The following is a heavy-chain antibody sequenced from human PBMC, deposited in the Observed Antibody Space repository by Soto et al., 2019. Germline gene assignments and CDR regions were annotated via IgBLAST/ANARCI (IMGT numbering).Heavy chain of an antibody. D-gene: IGHD3-10*01. J-gene: IGHJ4*02. CDR3: ARSGHLFDY. V-gene: IGHV4-34*01. CDR1: GGSFSVYY. CDR2: INHSGHT. Sequence: QVQLQQWGAGLLKPSETLSLTCAVYGGSFSVYYWSWIRQPPGKGLEWIGEINHSGHTNYNPSLTRRGTISVDASKNHFSLKLTSVTVADTAVYYCARSGHLFDYWGQGTLVTVSS.